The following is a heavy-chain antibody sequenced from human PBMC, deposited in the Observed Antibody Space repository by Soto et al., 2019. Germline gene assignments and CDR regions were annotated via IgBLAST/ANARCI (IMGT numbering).Heavy chain of an antibody. Sequence: GGSLRVSCASSVFTFRIFTMDWVRQAPGKGLEWVSTISSNSAYIYYTDALRGRFTISRDNAKNSLHLQMNSLRAEDTAVYYCTRDASRDSSARGWFDPWGPGTLVTVSS. V-gene: IGHV3-21*01. CDR1: VFTFRIFT. D-gene: IGHD6-13*01. CDR2: ISSNSAYI. J-gene: IGHJ5*02. CDR3: TRDASRDSSARGWFDP.